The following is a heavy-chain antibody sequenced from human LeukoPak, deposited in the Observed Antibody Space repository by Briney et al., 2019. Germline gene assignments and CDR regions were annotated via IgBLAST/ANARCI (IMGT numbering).Heavy chain of an antibody. CDR1: GGSVTSAGYY. D-gene: IGHD2/OR15-2a*01. V-gene: IGHV4-61*08. J-gene: IGHJ4*02. CDR3: ARGEYMTSPDY. Sequence: SETLSLTCTVSGGSVTSAGYYWNWIRQPPGKGLEWIGYLYYSGSTTYNSSLKSRVTISVDRSKNQFSLKLSSVTAADTAVYYCARGEYMTSPDYWGQGTLVAVSS. CDR2: LYYSGST.